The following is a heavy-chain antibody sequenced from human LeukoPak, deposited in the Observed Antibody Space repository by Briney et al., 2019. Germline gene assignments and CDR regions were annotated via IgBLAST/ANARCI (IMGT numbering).Heavy chain of an antibody. V-gene: IGHV3-30-3*01. CDR3: ARTGLRYFDWLLGAFDI. J-gene: IGHJ3*02. CDR1: GFTFSSYA. Sequence: GGSLRLSCAASGFTFSSYAMHWVRQAPGKGLEWVAVISYDGSNKYYADSVKGRFTISRDNSKNTLYLQMNSLRAEDTAVYYCARTGLRYFDWLLGAFDIWGQGTMVTVSS. D-gene: IGHD3-9*01. CDR2: ISYDGSNK.